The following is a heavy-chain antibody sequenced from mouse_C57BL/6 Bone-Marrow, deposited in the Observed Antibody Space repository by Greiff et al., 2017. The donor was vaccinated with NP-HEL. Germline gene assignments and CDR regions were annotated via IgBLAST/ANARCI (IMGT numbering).Heavy chain of an antibody. V-gene: IGHV7-3*01. CDR2: IRNKANGYTT. Sequence: EVMLVESGGGLVQPGGSLSLSCAASGFTFTDYYMSWVRQPPGKALEWLGFIRNKANGYTTEYSASVKGRFTISRDNSQSILYLQMNALRAEDSATYYCARSIYYDYADDPLYAMGYWGQGTSVTVSS. CDR1: GFTFTDYY. J-gene: IGHJ4*01. D-gene: IGHD2-4*01. CDR3: ARSIYYDYADDPLYAMGY.